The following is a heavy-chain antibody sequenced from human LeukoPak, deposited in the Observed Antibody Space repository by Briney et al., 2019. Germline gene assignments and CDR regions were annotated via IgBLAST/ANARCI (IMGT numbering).Heavy chain of an antibody. CDR2: IYYSGST. CDR1: GGSISSSSYY. Sequence: PSETLSLTCTVSGGSISSSSYYWGWIRQPPGKGLEWIGSIYYSGSTYYNPSLKSRVTISVDTSKNQFSLKLSPVTAADTAVYYCARDYSPAAPGVDYWGQGTLVTVSS. CDR3: ARDYSPAAPGVDY. V-gene: IGHV4-39*07. J-gene: IGHJ4*02. D-gene: IGHD6-13*01.